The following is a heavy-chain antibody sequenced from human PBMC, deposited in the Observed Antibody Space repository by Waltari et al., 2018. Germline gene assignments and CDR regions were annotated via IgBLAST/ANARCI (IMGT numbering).Heavy chain of an antibody. V-gene: IGHV1-3*03. Sequence: QVQLVQSGAEVKKPGASVKVSCKASGYTFTSYAMHWVRQAPGQRLEWMGWINAGNGNKKYSQEFQGRVTITRDTSASTAYMELSSLRSEDMAVYYCARGRYYESSGYPNWFDPWGQGTLVTVSS. CDR3: ARGRYYESSGYPNWFDP. CDR2: INAGNGNK. D-gene: IGHD3-22*01. J-gene: IGHJ5*02. CDR1: GYTFTSYA.